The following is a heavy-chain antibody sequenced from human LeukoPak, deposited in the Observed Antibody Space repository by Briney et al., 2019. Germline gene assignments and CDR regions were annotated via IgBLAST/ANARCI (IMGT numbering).Heavy chain of an antibody. Sequence: PGGSLRLSCAASGFTFSSYEMNWVRQAPGKGLEWISYISSSGRTIYYADSVKGRFPSSRDHAKNSLYLQMNSLRAEDTAVYYCASHTVPDYWGQGTLSPSPQ. D-gene: IGHD6-6*01. J-gene: IGHJ4*02. CDR2: ISSSGRTI. CDR3: ASHTVPDY. V-gene: IGHV3-48*03. CDR1: GFTFSSYE.